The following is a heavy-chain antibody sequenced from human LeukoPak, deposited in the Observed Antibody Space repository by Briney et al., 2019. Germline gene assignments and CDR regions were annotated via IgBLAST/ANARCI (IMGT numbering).Heavy chain of an antibody. Sequence: ASVKVSCKASGGTFSSYAISWVRQAPGQGLEWMGRIIPILGIANYAQKFQGRVTITADKSTSTAYMELSSLRSKDTAVYYCARGPPHDAFDTWGQGTMVTVSS. CDR2: IIPILGIA. CDR3: ARGPPHDAFDT. V-gene: IGHV1-69*04. J-gene: IGHJ3*02. CDR1: GGTFSSYA.